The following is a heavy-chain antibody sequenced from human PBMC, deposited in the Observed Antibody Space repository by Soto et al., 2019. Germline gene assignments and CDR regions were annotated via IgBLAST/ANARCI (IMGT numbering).Heavy chain of an antibody. V-gene: IGHV4-31*03. CDR1: VGSISSGGYY. CDR2: IYYSGST. J-gene: IGHJ6*02. Sequence: PSETLSLTCTVAVGSISSGGYYWSWIRQHPGKGLEWIGYIYYSGSTYYNPSLKSRVTISVDTSKNQFSLKLSSVTAADTTVYYCAREPLTVSGMDVWGQGTTVTVSS. D-gene: IGHD4-17*01. CDR3: AREPLTVSGMDV.